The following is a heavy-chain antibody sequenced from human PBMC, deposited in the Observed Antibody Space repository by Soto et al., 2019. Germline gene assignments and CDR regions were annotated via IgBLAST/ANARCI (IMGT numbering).Heavy chain of an antibody. D-gene: IGHD4-17*01. CDR1: GGSISSGDYY. J-gene: IGHJ1*01. Sequence: QVQLQESGPGLVKPSQTLSLTCTVSGGSISSGDYYWSWIRQPPGKGLEWIGYIYYSGSTYYNPSLKSRVTISVDTSKNQFSLKLSSVTAANTAVYYWARVTEDYGGNSEYFQHWGQGTLVTVSS. V-gene: IGHV4-30-4*01. CDR3: ARVTEDYGGNSEYFQH. CDR2: IYYSGST.